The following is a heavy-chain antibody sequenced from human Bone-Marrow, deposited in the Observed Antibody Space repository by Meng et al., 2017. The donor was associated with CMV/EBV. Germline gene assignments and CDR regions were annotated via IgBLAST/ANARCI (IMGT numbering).Heavy chain of an antibody. J-gene: IGHJ4*02. D-gene: IGHD1-7*01. CDR3: ARDYWGTADY. V-gene: IGHV3-74*01. CDR1: GFPFSAFW. CDR2: IDPDGTTT. Sequence: GGSLRLSCAASGFPFSAFWMHWVRQLPGKGLVWVSRIDPDGTTTGYADSVKGRFAIFRDNAKNTLYLQMNNLRAEDTAIYYCARDYWGTADYWGQGTVVTASS.